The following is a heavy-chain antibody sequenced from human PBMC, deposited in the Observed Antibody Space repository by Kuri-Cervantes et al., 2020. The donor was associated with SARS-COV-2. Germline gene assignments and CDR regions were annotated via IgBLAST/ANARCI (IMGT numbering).Heavy chain of an antibody. J-gene: IGHJ4*02. D-gene: IGHD2-21*01. V-gene: IGHV3-30*18. CDR2: ISHDGKNK. Sequence: GESLKISCAASGFNFSRTDMHWVRQAPGKGLEWVAVISHDGKNKKCIAPGKGRFTISRDNSQNTLYLHMKSLRSEDTATYYCAKDRVGVQDFWGQEILVTVSS. CDR1: GFNFSRTD. CDR3: AKDRVGVQDF.